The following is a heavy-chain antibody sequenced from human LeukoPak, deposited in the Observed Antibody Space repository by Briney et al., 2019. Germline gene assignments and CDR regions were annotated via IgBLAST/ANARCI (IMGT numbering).Heavy chain of an antibody. J-gene: IGHJ4*02. V-gene: IGHV4-38-2*02. CDR3: ARDPFDY. CDR1: GYSISSGYY. Sequence: SETLSLTCAVSGYSISSGYYWGWIRQPPGKGLEWIGSIYHSGSTYHNPSLRSRVTLSVDTSKNQFSLQLSSVTAADTAVYYCARDPFDYWGQGTLVTVSS. CDR2: IYHSGST.